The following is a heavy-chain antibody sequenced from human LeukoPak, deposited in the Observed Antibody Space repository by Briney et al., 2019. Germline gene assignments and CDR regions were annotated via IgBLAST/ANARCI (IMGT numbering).Heavy chain of an antibody. CDR3: THRAYYYGLDV. Sequence: GGSLKLSCAASGFTFSVSAIHWVRQASGKGLEWVGRIKTKADNYATAYDASVKGRFTISRDDSKNTANLQMNSVKIEDTAVYYLTHRAYYYGLDVWGKGTTVTVSS. CDR1: GFTFSVSA. J-gene: IGHJ6*04. V-gene: IGHV3-73*01. D-gene: IGHD3-10*01. CDR2: IKTKADNYAT.